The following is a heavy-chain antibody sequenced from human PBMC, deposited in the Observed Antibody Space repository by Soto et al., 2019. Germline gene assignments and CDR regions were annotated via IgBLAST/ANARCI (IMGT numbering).Heavy chain of an antibody. Sequence: ASVKVSCKASGYTFTSYGISWVRQAPGQGLEWMGWISAYNGNTNYAQKLQGRVTMTTDTSTSTAYMELRSLRSDDTAVYYCARDQSGYSSGWYSVYWGQGTLVTVSS. CDR2: ISAYNGNT. CDR1: GYTFTSYG. J-gene: IGHJ4*02. V-gene: IGHV1-18*01. CDR3: ARDQSGYSSGWYSVY. D-gene: IGHD6-19*01.